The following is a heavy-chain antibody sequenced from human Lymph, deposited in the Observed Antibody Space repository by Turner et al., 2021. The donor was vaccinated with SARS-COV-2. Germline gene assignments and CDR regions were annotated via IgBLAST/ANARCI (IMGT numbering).Heavy chain of an antibody. CDR2: ISYDGNNK. V-gene: IGHV3-30-3*01. D-gene: IGHD1-26*01. CDR3: ARGLSGNYYFFDY. J-gene: IGHJ4*02. CDR1: GFTFSSYA. Sequence: QVQLVESGGGVVQPGRSLKLPCAASGFTFSSYAMHWVRQAPGKGLEWVALISYDGNNKYYADSVRGRFTISRDNSKNTLYLQMNSLRAEDTAVYYCARGLSGNYYFFDYWGQGTLVTVSS.